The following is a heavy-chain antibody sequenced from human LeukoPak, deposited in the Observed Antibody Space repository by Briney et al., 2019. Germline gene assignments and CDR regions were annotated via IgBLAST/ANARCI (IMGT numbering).Heavy chain of an antibody. D-gene: IGHD6-6*01. V-gene: IGHV3-33*01. Sequence: GRSLRLSCAASGFTFSSYGMHWVRQAPGKGLEWVAVIWYDGSNKYYADSVKGRFTISRDDSKNTLYLQMNSLRAEDTAVYYCARDQGITDRLFEYWGQGTLVTVSS. CDR1: GFTFSSYG. CDR2: IWYDGSNK. J-gene: IGHJ4*02. CDR3: ARDQGITDRLFEY.